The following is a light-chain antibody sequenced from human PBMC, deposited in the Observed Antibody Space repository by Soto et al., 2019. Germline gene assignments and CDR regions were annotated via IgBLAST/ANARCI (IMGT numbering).Light chain of an antibody. V-gene: IGKV3-15*01. Sequence: EIVLTQSPATLSVSPGERVTLSCRASQSVDINLAWYQQKPGQAPRLLIYGASTRATDMPGRFSGRGAGAEFTLTISSLQSDDFVVYSCQRSRSWPRTLGQGTKVDIK. CDR2: GAS. J-gene: IGKJ1*01. CDR1: QSVDIN. CDR3: QRSRSWPRT.